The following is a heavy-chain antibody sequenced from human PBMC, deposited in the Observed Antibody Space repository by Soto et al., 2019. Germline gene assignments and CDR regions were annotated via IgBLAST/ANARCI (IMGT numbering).Heavy chain of an antibody. CDR1: GFTFSTST. CDR3: ATGGLRHFGN. J-gene: IGHJ4*02. CDR2: LKEDGSEI. D-gene: IGHD3-10*01. Sequence: PGGSLRLSCVVSGFTFSTSTMSWVRQAPGTGLDWVASLKEDGSEIHYVDSVEGRFTISRDNARKSLYLQMNSLRVEDTAIYYCATGGLRHFGNWGQGNLVTVSS. V-gene: IGHV3-7*03.